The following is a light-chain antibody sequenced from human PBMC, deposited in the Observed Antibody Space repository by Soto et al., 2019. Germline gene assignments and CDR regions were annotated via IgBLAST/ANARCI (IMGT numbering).Light chain of an antibody. CDR2: LTS. J-gene: IGKJ1*01. CDR1: QAVNTR. Sequence: EFVLTQSPATLSSFPGHSVTLSCRASQAVNTRLAWYQHKPGQAPRVLIYLTSNRAAGIPARFSGSGSETDFTLTISDVEPEEFAVYYCHQRQSWPRTFGQGTKVDIK. CDR3: HQRQSWPRT. V-gene: IGKV3-11*01.